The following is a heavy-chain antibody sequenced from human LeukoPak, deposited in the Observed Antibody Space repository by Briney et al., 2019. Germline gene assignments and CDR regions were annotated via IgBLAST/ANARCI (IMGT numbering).Heavy chain of an antibody. CDR2: IIPIFGTA. CDR1: GGTFSSYA. J-gene: IGHJ6*03. V-gene: IGHV1-69*05. Sequence: PVKVSCKASGGTFSSYAISWVRQAPGQGLEWMGRIIPIFGTANYAQKFQGRVTITTDESTSTAYMELSSLRSEDTAVYYCATCPPYYYYYYMDVWGKGTTVTVSS. CDR3: ATCPPYYYYYYMDV.